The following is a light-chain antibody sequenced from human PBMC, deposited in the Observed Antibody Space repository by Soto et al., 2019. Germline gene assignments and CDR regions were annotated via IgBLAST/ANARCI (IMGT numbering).Light chain of an antibody. CDR3: SSYAGSNNFV. J-gene: IGLJ1*01. Sequence: QSALTQPRSVSGSPGQSVTISCTGTSVDVGDYNYVSWYQQHPGKAPKLMISEVSKRPSGVPDRFSGSKSGNTASLTVSGLQAEDEADYYCSSYAGSNNFVFGTGTKVTVL. V-gene: IGLV2-8*01. CDR2: EVS. CDR1: SVDVGDYNY.